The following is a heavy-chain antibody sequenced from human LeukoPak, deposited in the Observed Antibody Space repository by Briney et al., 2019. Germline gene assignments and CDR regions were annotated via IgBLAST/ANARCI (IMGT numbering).Heavy chain of an antibody. Sequence: GGSLRLSCAASGFTFDDYAMHWVRQAPGKGLEWVSSISSSSSYIYYADSVKGRFTISRDNAKNSLYLQMNSLRAEDTAVYYCARGDYYDSSGYPYYFDYWGQGTLVTVSS. CDR2: ISSSSSYI. V-gene: IGHV3-21*01. CDR3: ARGDYYDSSGYPYYFDY. CDR1: GFTFDDYA. D-gene: IGHD3-22*01. J-gene: IGHJ4*02.